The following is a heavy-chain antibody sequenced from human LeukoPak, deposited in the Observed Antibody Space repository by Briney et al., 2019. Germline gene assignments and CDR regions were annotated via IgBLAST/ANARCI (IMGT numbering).Heavy chain of an antibody. J-gene: IGHJ4*02. Sequence: GTSLRLSCAASGFTFSHYAMHWVRQAPGKGLEWVAVIWYDGSHDTYTDSVKGRFTVSRDNFKNVLHLQRNSLRVEDTAVYYCAKEGDYCSSSGCHKRGIDYWGQGTLVTVSS. CDR3: AKEGDYCSSSGCHKRGIDY. CDR1: GFTFSHYA. CDR2: IWYDGSHD. V-gene: IGHV3-33*06. D-gene: IGHD2-2*01.